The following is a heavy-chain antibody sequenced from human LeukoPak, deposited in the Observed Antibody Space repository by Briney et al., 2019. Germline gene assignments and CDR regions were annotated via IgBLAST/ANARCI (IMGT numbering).Heavy chain of an antibody. D-gene: IGHD3-10*01. CDR2: ISAYNGNT. CDR1: GYTFTSYG. V-gene: IGHV1-18*01. Sequence: ASVKVSCKASGYTFTSYGISWVRQAPGQGLEWMGWISAYNGNTNYAQKLQGRVTMTTDTSTSTAYMELRSLRSDDTAVYYCARDYYGSGSYYKYYLDYWGQGTLVTVSS. J-gene: IGHJ4*02. CDR3: ARDYYGSGSYYKYYLDY.